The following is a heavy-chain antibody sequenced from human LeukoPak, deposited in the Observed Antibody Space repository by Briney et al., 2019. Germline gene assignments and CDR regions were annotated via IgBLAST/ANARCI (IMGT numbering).Heavy chain of an antibody. Sequence: GGSLRLSCAASGFTFSSYAMHWVRQAPGKGLEWVAVISYDGSNKYYADSVKGRFTISRDNSKNTLYLQMNSLRAEDTAVYYCARAREYYYGSGSFNVWGKGTTVTVSS. CDR2: ISYDGSNK. CDR3: ARAREYYYGSGSFNV. D-gene: IGHD3-10*01. CDR1: GFTFSSYA. J-gene: IGHJ6*04. V-gene: IGHV3-30*04.